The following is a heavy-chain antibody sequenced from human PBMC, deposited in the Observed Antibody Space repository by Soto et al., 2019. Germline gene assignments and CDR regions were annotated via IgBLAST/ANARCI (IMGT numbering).Heavy chain of an antibody. CDR2: ISYDGSNK. D-gene: IGHD3-22*01. CDR3: ARGPPASSGPTLFDY. J-gene: IGHJ4*02. CDR1: VFTFSSYA. Sequence: GCSLRLSCASSVFTFSSYAMHWVRQTPGKGLEWVAVISYDGSNKYYADSVKGRFTISRDNSKNTLYLQMNSLRAEDTAVYYCARGPPASSGPTLFDYWGQGTLVTVSS. V-gene: IGHV3-30-3*01.